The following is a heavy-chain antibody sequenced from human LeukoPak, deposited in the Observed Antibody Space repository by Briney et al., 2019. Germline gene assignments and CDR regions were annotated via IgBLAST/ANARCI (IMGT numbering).Heavy chain of an antibody. D-gene: IGHD3-16*01. CDR2: ISYTVST. J-gene: IGHJ4*02. CDR3: ARVGRGDHTWGSYSFDY. CDR1: DTSISSYY. V-gene: IGHV4-59*01. Sequence: SETLSLTCTVSDTSISSYYWNWIRQPPGKGLEWIGYISYTVSTNYNPALKSRVTISLDTSKPQFSLQLSSVTAADTAVYYCARVGRGDHTWGSYSFDYWGQGTLVTVSS.